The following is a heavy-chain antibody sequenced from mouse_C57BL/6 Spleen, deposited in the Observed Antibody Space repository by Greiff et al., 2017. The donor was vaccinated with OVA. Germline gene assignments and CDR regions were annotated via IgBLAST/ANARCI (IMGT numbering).Heavy chain of an antibody. CDR3: TSRLRLYFDV. Sequence: QVQLQQSGAELVRPGASVTLSCKASGYTFTDYEMHWVKQTPVHGLEWIGAIDPETGGTAYNQKFKGKAILTADKSSSTAYMELRSLTSEDSAVYYCTSRLRLYFDVWGTGTTVTVSS. CDR1: GYTFTDYE. D-gene: IGHD2-4*01. V-gene: IGHV1-15*01. J-gene: IGHJ1*03. CDR2: IDPETGGT.